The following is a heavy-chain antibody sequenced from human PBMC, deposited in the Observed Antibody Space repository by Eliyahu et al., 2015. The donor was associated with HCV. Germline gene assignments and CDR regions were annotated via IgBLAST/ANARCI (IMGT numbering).Heavy chain of an antibody. Sequence: QVXLVESGGGVVQPGRSXXLSCGXSGFXFSTYVXHWVRQAPGKGLXXVAVISYDGSNKYYADSVKGRFAISRDNSKNTLFLQMNSLRAEDTAIYYCARDRVLEDNIWGGYLFKKDYFFDFWGRGTLVTVSS. CDR3: ARDRVLEDNIWGGYLFKKDYFFDF. CDR2: ISYDGSNK. J-gene: IGHJ4*02. D-gene: IGHD3-16*02. V-gene: IGHV3-30*09. CDR1: GFXFSTYV.